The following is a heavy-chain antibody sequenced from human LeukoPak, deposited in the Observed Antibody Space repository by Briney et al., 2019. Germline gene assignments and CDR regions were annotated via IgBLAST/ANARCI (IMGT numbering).Heavy chain of an antibody. V-gene: IGHV4-4*07. CDR3: ARVIPGESGIDY. CDR2: IYTSGST. J-gene: IGHJ4*02. CDR1: GGSISSYY. Sequence: SETLSLTCTVSGGSISSYYRNWIRQPAGKGLEWIGRIYTSGSTNYNPSLKSRVTMSIDTSKNQFSLKLSSVTAADTAVYYCARVIPGESGIDYWGQGILVTVSS. D-gene: IGHD3-10*01.